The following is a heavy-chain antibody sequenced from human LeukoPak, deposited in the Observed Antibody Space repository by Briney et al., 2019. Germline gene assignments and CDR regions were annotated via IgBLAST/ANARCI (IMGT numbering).Heavy chain of an antibody. V-gene: IGHV3-23*01. D-gene: IGHD6-19*01. Sequence: GGSLRLSCAASRFTFSTYGMSWVRQAPGKGLQWVSTIPSGGGTYYADSVKGRFTISRDNSKDMLYLQMNSLRAEDTAVYYCAKDTSTISVSGTCFDYWGQGTLVTVSS. J-gene: IGHJ4*02. CDR1: RFTFSTYG. CDR3: AKDTSTISVSGTCFDY. CDR2: IPSGGGT.